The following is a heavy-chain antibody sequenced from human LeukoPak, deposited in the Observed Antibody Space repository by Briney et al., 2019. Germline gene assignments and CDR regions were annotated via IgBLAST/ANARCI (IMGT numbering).Heavy chain of an antibody. Sequence: SVRVSCKASGGTFSSYAINWVRQAPGQGLEWMGRIIPILGIANYALKFQGRVTITADKSTSTAYMELSSLRSEDTAVYYCASGPLYCSGGSCYGAYYYYGMDVWGQGTTVTVSS. CDR1: GGTFSSYA. J-gene: IGHJ6*02. CDR3: ASGPLYCSGGSCYGAYYYYGMDV. V-gene: IGHV1-69*04. D-gene: IGHD2-15*01. CDR2: IIPILGIA.